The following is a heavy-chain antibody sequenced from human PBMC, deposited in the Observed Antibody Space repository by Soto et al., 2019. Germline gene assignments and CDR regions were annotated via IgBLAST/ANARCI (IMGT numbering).Heavy chain of an antibody. CDR3: ARAQRHGQDYYYGMDV. CDR1: GGTFSSYA. CDR2: IIPIFGTA. V-gene: IGHV1-69*13. J-gene: IGHJ6*02. Sequence: GASVKVSCKASGGTFSSYAISWVRQAPGQGLEWMGGIIPIFGTANYAQKFQGRVTITADESTSTAYMELSSLRSEDTAVYYCARAQRHGQDYYYGMDVWGQGTTVTVSS.